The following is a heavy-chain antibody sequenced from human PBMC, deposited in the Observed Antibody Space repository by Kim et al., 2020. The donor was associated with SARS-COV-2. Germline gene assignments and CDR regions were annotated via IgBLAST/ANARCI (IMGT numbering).Heavy chain of an antibody. CDR3: AKDIGTSWYPLCY. D-gene: IGHD6-13*01. CDR1: GFTFSNYG. J-gene: IGHJ4*02. V-gene: IGHV3-33*06. CDR2: IWNDGSNK. Sequence: GGSLRLSCAASGFTFSNYGMHWVRQAPGKGLEWVAVIWNDGSNKYFADSVRGRFTISRDNSKNTLYLQMNSLRAEDTALYFCAKDIGTSWYPLCYWGQGTLVTVSS.